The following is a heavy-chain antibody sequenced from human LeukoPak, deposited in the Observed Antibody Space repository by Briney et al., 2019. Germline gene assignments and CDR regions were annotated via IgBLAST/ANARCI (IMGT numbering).Heavy chain of an antibody. CDR2: IGGSGIST. Sequence: GGSLRLSCAASGFTFSSCAVSWVRQAPGKGLEWVSTIGGSGISTYYAGSVKGRFTISRDNSKNTLYVQMNSLRAEDTALYYCARGYSIGWYNSFEYWGQGTLVTVSS. J-gene: IGHJ4*02. D-gene: IGHD6-19*01. CDR3: ARGYSIGWYNSFEY. V-gene: IGHV3-23*01. CDR1: GFTFSSCA.